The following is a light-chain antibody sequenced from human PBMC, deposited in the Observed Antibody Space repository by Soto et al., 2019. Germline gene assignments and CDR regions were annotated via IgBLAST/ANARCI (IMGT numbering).Light chain of an antibody. V-gene: IGKV1-5*01. Sequence: DIHXTQFVGDLSALVGERVIINCRASQSISSSLARYQTKKGXAXXXLIYHDSNLESAVTSRFSGSGSGTEFTLTISSLKPDDFATYYCQKDRGYSFGDGTKVDI. CDR2: HDS. CDR3: QKDRGYS. CDR1: QSISSS. J-gene: IGKJ1*01.